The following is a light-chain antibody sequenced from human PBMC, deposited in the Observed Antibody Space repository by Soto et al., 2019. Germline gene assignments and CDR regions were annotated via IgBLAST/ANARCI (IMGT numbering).Light chain of an antibody. CDR1: TNDIGSYNY. V-gene: IGLV2-14*01. CDR2: EVS. CDR3: YSYAGSFTWV. J-gene: IGLJ3*02. Sequence: QSALTQPASVSGSPGQSITLSCAGTTNDIGSYNYVSWFQQHPGEAPKLIIFEVSNRPSGVSNRFSGSKSGNTASLTISGLQADDEGDYYCYSYAGSFTWVFGGGTQLTVL.